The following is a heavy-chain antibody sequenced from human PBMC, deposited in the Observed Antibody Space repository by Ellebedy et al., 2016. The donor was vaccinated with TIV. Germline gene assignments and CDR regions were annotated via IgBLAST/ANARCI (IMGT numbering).Heavy chain of an antibody. J-gene: IGHJ4*02. Sequence: GESLKISXAASGFTFSNYAFHWVRQAPGKGLEWVAVISYDAVYKNYADSVKGRFTISRDASKNTLYLQMNSLRVEDTAVYYCARAGSYLSEAVFYWGQGTLVTVSS. D-gene: IGHD3-10*01. CDR2: ISYDAVYK. CDR1: GFTFSNYA. CDR3: ARAGSYLSEAVFY. V-gene: IGHV3-30-3*01.